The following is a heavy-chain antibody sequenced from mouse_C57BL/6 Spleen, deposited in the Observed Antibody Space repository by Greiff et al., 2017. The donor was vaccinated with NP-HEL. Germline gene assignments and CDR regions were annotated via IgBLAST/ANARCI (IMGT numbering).Heavy chain of an antibody. CDR3: ARDDSNYVDWYFDV. CDR2: IYPGSGNT. Sequence: VQLQQSGPELVKPGASVKISCKASGYSFTSYYIHWVKQRPGQGLEWIGWIYPGSGNTKYNEKFKGKATLTADTSSSTAYMQLSSLTSEDSAVYYCARDDSNYVDWYFDVWGTGTTVTVSS. V-gene: IGHV1-66*01. CDR1: GYSFTSYY. J-gene: IGHJ1*03. D-gene: IGHD2-5*01.